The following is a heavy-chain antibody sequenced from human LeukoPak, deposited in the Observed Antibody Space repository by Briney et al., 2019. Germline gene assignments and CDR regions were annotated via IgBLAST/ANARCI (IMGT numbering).Heavy chain of an antibody. CDR2: ISADGRTQ. Sequence: GGSLRLSCAASGFTFSSYSIHWVRQAPGKGLEWVTVISADGRTQYYSDSVKGRFTISRDNSLNTLHLQMNSLRTGDTAVYYCAREFGHDRWYFDYWGQGALVTVSS. D-gene: IGHD5-12*01. V-gene: IGHV3-30*03. J-gene: IGHJ4*02. CDR1: GFTFSSYS. CDR3: AREFGHDRWYFDY.